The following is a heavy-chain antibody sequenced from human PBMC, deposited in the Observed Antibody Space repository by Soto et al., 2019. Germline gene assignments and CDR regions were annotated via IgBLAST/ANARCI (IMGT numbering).Heavy chain of an antibody. CDR3: ARDQGYCSGGSCDMAGY. CDR2: INSDGSST. V-gene: IGHV3-74*01. J-gene: IGHJ4*02. D-gene: IGHD2-15*01. CDR1: GFTFSSYW. Sequence: EVQLVESGGGLGQPGGSLRLSCAASGFTFSSYWMHWVRQAPGKGLVWVSRINSDGSSTGYADSVMGRFTISRDNAKNTLYLQMNSLRAEDTAVYYCARDQGYCSGGSCDMAGYWGQGTLVTVSS.